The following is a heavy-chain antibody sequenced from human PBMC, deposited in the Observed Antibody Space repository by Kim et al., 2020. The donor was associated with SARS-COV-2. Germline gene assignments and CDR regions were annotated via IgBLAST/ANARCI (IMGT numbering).Heavy chain of an antibody. Sequence: GGSLRLSCAASGFTFSSYAMHWVRQAPGKGLEWVAVISYDGSNKYYADSVKGRFTISRDNSKNTLYLQMNSLRAEDTAVYYCARGGHYYDILTGYGYWGQGTLVTISS. CDR1: GFTFSSYA. J-gene: IGHJ4*02. CDR2: ISYDGSNK. D-gene: IGHD3-9*01. V-gene: IGHV3-30*04. CDR3: ARGGHYYDILTGYGY.